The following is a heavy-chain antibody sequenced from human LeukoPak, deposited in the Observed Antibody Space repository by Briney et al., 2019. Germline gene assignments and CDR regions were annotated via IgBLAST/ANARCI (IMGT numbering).Heavy chain of an antibody. J-gene: IGHJ6*02. CDR3: ARMSHLGYCSGGSCYPDV. V-gene: IGHV2-70*11. D-gene: IGHD2-15*01. CDR2: IDWDDGT. Sequence: ESGPTLVNPTQTLTLTCTFSGFSLSTSGMCASWIRQPPGKALEWLARIDWDDGTYYTTSLKTRLTISKDTSKNQVVLTMTNMDPVDTATYYCARMSHLGYCSGGSCYPDVWGQGTTVTVSS. CDR1: GFSLSTSGMC.